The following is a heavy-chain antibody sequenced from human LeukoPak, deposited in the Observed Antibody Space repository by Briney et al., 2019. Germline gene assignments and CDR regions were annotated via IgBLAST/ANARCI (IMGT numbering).Heavy chain of an antibody. J-gene: IGHJ5*02. Sequence: GGSLRLSCAASGFTFSSYAMSWVRQAPGKGLEWVSAISGSGGSAYYADSVKGRFTISRDNSKNTLYLQMNSLRAEDTAVYYCAKDLNVCSCTSCYNWFDPWGQGTLVTVSS. V-gene: IGHV3-23*01. CDR1: GFTFSSYA. CDR2: ISGSGGSA. D-gene: IGHD2-2*01. CDR3: AKDLNVCSCTSCYNWFDP.